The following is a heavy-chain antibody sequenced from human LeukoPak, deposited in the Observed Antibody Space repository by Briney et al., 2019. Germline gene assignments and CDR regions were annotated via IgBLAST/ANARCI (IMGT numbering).Heavy chain of an antibody. D-gene: IGHD2-2*01. Sequence: GGSLRLSCAASGFTFSDYYMSWIRQAPGKGLEWVSYISSSGSTIYYADSVKGRFTISRDNAKNSLYLQMNSLRAEDTAVYYCARDSRIVAVPAAHYGMDVWGQGTTVTVSS. V-gene: IGHV3-11*01. J-gene: IGHJ6*02. CDR2: ISSSGSTI. CDR3: ARDSRIVAVPAAHYGMDV. CDR1: GFTFSDYY.